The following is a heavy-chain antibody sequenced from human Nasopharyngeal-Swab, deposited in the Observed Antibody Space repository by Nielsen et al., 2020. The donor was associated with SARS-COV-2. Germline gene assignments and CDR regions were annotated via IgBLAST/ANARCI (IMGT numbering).Heavy chain of an antibody. D-gene: IGHD5-18*01. Sequence: VRQAPGKGLEWVAVISYDGSNKYYADSVKGRFTISRDNSKNTLYLQMNSLRAEDTAVYYCAKGGYSYGYYYYYYVDVWGKGTTVTVSS. CDR2: ISYDGSNK. CDR3: AKGGYSYGYYYYYYVDV. V-gene: IGHV3-30*18. J-gene: IGHJ6*03.